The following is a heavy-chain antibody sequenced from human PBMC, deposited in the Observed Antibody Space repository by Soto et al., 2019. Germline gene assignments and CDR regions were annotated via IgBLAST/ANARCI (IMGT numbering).Heavy chain of an antibody. CDR1: GFTFYTYS. Sequence: EVQLVESGGGLVQPGGSLRLSCAASGFTFYTYSMNWVRQAPGKGLEWISYIDSSGSITYYADSVKGRFTLSRDNAKNSLYLQMSSLRAEDTAVYYCARDQSRYSGYPFDYWGQGKMVTVSS. D-gene: IGHD6-25*01. CDR3: ARDQSRYSGYPFDY. V-gene: IGHV3-48*01. J-gene: IGHJ4*02. CDR2: IDSSGSIT.